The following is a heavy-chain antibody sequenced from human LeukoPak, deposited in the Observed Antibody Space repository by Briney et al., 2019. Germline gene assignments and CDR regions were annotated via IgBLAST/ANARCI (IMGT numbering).Heavy chain of an antibody. V-gene: IGHV3-53*01. CDR3: ARTVKWELTGSFDY. J-gene: IGHJ4*02. CDR1: GFTVSNTY. Sequence: QAGGSLRLSCAASGFTVSNTYMNWVRQAPGKGLERVSIIYSGGSTYYTDSVKGRFTISRDDPMNTLYLQMNSLRAEDTAVYYCARTVKWELTGSFDYWGQGTLVTVSS. D-gene: IGHD1-26*01. CDR2: IYSGGST.